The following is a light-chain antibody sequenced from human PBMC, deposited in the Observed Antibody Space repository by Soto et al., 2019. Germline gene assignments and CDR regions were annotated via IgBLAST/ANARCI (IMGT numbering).Light chain of an antibody. CDR1: QSLNDW. Sequence: DIQMTQSPSTLSASVADRVTITCRASQSLNDWLAWFQQKPGKAPNLLIYKVSNLESGVPSRFSGSGSGTEFTLTISSLQPDDFATYYCQQYNGYSWAFGQGTKVEIK. J-gene: IGKJ1*01. V-gene: IGKV1-5*03. CDR3: QQYNGYSWA. CDR2: KVS.